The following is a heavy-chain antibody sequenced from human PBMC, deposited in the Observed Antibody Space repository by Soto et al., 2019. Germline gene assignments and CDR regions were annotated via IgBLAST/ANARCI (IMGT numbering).Heavy chain of an antibody. V-gene: IGHV1-18*01. J-gene: IGHJ1*01. CDR3: ARVGLLWFGELLPGAEYFQH. CDR2: ISAYNGNT. D-gene: IGHD3-10*01. Sequence: GASVKVSCKASGYTFTSYGISWVRQAPGQGLEWMGWISAYNGNTNYAQKLQGRVTMTTDTSTSTAYMELRSLRSDDTAVYYCARVGLLWFGELLPGAEYFQHRGQGTLVTVSS. CDR1: GYTFTSYG.